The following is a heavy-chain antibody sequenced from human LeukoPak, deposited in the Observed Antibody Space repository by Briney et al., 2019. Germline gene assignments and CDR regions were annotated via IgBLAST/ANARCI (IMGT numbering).Heavy chain of an antibody. CDR2: ISYDGSNK. V-gene: IGHV3-30*18. CDR1: GFTFSTYG. J-gene: IGHJ4*02. D-gene: IGHD3-10*01. Sequence: GGSLRLSCAASGFTFSTYGMHWVRQAPGNGLEWVSVISYDGSNKYYADSVKGRFTISRDNSKNTLYLQMNSLRAEDTAVYFCAKGKLGYYGSGSYHGYFDYWGQGTLVTVSS. CDR3: AKGKLGYYGSGSYHGYFDY.